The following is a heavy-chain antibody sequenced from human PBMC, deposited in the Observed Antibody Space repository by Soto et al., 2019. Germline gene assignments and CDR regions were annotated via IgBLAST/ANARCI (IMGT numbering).Heavy chain of an antibody. V-gene: IGHV3-23*01. J-gene: IGHJ6*02. D-gene: IGHD6-6*01. CDR3: AKADSSSREGYYYGMDV. CDR1: GFTFSSYA. Sequence: GGSLRLSCAASGFTFSSYAMSWVRQAPGRGLEWVSAISGSGGSTYYADSVKGRFTISRDNSKNTLYLQMNSLRAEDTAVYYCAKADSSSREGYYYGMDVWGQGTTVTVSS. CDR2: ISGSGGST.